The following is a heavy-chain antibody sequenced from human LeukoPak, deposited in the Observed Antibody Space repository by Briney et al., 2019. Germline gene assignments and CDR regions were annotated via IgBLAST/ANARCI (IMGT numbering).Heavy chain of an antibody. J-gene: IGHJ4*02. V-gene: IGHV4-39*01. Sequence: SETLSLTCTVSGGSISMSTYHWGWIRQPPGKGLEWIGSIHYSGSTYYNPSLKSRVAISVDTSKNQFSLQLSSVTAADTAVYYCAGSTGSYYSWGQGTLVTVS. CDR2: IHYSGST. CDR3: AGSTGSYYS. D-gene: IGHD2-8*02. CDR1: GGSISMSTYH.